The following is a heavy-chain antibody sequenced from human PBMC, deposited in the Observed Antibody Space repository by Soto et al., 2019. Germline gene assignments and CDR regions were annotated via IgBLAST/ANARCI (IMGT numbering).Heavy chain of an antibody. Sequence: ASVKVSCKASGGTFRKKVFTWVRQAPGQGLEWMGGIIPMFGTTYYAQNFEGRITITADESTTTVYMDLSTLRSDDTAVYYCARGPADDYADYDHMDIWGQGTTVTVSS. CDR3: ARGPADDYADYDHMDI. V-gene: IGHV1-69*13. J-gene: IGHJ6*03. CDR1: GGTFRKKV. D-gene: IGHD4-17*01. CDR2: IIPMFGTT.